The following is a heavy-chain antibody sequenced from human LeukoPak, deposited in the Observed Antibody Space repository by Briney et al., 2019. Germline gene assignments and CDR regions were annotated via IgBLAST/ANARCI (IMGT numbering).Heavy chain of an antibody. V-gene: IGHV3-23*01. CDR2: ISGSGGST. J-gene: IGHJ6*03. D-gene: IGHD3-3*01. CDR1: GFTFSSYA. CDR3: ARDPLRFLLANYYYYMDV. Sequence: GGPLRLSCAASGFTFSSYAMSWVRQAPGKGPEWVSVISGSGGSTYCADSVEGRFTISRDNSKNTLYLQMNSLRAEDTAVYYCARDPLRFLLANYYYYMDVWGKGTTVTVSS.